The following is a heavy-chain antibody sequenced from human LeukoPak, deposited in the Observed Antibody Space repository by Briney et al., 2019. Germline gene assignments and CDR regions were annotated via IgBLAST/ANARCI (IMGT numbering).Heavy chain of an antibody. CDR1: GGSISSGGYS. J-gene: IGHJ3*02. Sequence: SETLSLTCAVSGGSISSGGYSWSWIRQPPGKGLEWIGYIYYSGSTYYNPSLKSRVTISVDTSKNQFSLKLSSVTAADTAVCYCARGVYYYDSSDAFDIWGQGTMVTVSS. V-gene: IGHV4-30-4*07. CDR2: IYYSGST. D-gene: IGHD3-22*01. CDR3: ARGVYYYDSSDAFDI.